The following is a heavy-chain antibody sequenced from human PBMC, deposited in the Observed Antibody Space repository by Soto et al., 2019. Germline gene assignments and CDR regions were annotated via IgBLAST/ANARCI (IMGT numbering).Heavy chain of an antibody. CDR2: FNAGNGNT. CDR1: GYTFTGYA. V-gene: IGHV1-3*05. D-gene: IGHD6-19*01. J-gene: IGHJ4*02. CDR3: ARAVAVPADLDY. Sequence: QVQLVQSGAEEKKPGASVKVSCKASGYTFTGYAMHWVRQAPGQRLEWMGWFNAGNGNTKYSQKFQGRVTITRDTSASTAYMELSSLRSEDTAVYYCARAVAVPADLDYWGQGTLVTVSS.